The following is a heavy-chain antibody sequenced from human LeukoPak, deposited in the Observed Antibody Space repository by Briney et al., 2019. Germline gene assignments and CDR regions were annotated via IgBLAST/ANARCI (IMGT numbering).Heavy chain of an antibody. CDR1: GFTFSSYW. D-gene: IGHD3-22*01. Sequence: GGSLRLSCAASGFTFSSYWMSWVRQAPGKGLEWVANIKQDGSEKYYVDSVKGRFTISRDNAKNSLYLQMNSLRAEDTAVYYCARGELYYYDSSGFVWGQGTTVTVSS. J-gene: IGHJ6*02. CDR3: ARGELYYYDSSGFV. CDR2: IKQDGSEK. V-gene: IGHV3-7*01.